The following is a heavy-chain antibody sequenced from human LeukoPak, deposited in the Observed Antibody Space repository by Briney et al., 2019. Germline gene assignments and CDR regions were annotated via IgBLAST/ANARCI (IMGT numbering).Heavy chain of an antibody. CDR3: AKDSRYSSSRAGGYYYGMDV. CDR1: GFTFSSYG. V-gene: IGHV3-30*18. D-gene: IGHD6-13*01. CDR2: ISYDGSNK. J-gene: IGHJ6*02. Sequence: PGRSLRLSCAASGFTFSSYGMHWVRQAPGKGLEWVAVISYDGSNKYYADSVKGRFTISRDNSKNTLYLQMNSLRAEDTAVYYCAKDSRYSSSRAGGYYYGMDVWGQGTTVTVSS.